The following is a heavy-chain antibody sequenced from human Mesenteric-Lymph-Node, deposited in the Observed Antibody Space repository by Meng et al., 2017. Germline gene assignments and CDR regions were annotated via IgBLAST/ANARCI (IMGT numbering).Heavy chain of an antibody. J-gene: IGHJ6*02. CDR1: GYSFTSYW. Sequence: GESLKISCKGSGYSFTSYWIGWVRQMPGKGLEWMGIIYPGDSDTRYSPSFQGQVTISADKSISTAYLQWGSLKASDTAMYYCARLTVVGRRFYYYGMDVWGQGTMVTVSS. V-gene: IGHV5-51*01. CDR3: ARLTVVGRRFYYYGMDV. D-gene: IGHD2-21*01. CDR2: IYPGDSDT.